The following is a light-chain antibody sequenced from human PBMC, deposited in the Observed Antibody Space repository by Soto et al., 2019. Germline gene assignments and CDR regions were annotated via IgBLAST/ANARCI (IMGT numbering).Light chain of an antibody. J-gene: IGKJ5*01. V-gene: IGKV3-20*01. CDR2: GAS. CDR1: QSVSSSY. CDR3: QQYDSSPFT. Sequence: EIVLTQSPGTLSLSPGERATLSCRASQSVSSSYLAWYQQKPGQAPRLLIYGASSRATGIPDRFSGSGSGTVFPLTISRLEPEDFAVYYCQQYDSSPFTFGQGTRLEIK.